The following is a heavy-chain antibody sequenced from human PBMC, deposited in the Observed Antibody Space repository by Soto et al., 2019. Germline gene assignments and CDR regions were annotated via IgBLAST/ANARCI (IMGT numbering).Heavy chain of an antibody. CDR2: IKSKTDGGTT. CDR1: GFTLSNAW. D-gene: IGHD3-10*01. CDR3: TTDKTVLLWFGESFNWFDP. V-gene: IGHV3-15*01. J-gene: IGHJ5*02. Sequence: EGSLRLSCAASGFTLSNAWMSWVRQAPGKGLEWVGRIKSKTDGGTTDYAAPVKGRFTISRDDSKNTLYLQMNSLKTEDTAVYYCTTDKTVLLWFGESFNWFDPWGQGTLVTVSS.